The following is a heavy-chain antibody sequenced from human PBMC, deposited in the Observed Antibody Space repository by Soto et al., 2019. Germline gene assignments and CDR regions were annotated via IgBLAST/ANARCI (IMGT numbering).Heavy chain of an antibody. D-gene: IGHD2-2*01. CDR2: INHSGST. V-gene: IGHV4-39*07. Sequence: PSETLSLTCTVSGGSISSGGSYWSWIRQPPGKGLEWIGEINHSGSTNYNPSLKSRVTISVDTSKNQFSLKLSSVTAADTAVYYCARDQCSSTSCFFDYWGQGTLVTVSS. J-gene: IGHJ4*02. CDR1: GGSISSGGSY. CDR3: ARDQCSSTSCFFDY.